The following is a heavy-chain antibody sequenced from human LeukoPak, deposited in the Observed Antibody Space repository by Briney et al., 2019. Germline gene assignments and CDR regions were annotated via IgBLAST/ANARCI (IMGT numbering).Heavy chain of an antibody. J-gene: IGHJ4*02. Sequence: PSETLSLTCSVSGSSFNTYYWSRIRQPAGKALEWIGRIHTSGSADYSPSLQSRVTISVDMSKKEFSLKLTSVTAADTAVYYCARDIVYLIDEDYGWGQGILVTVSS. D-gene: IGHD4-17*01. CDR2: IHTSGSA. V-gene: IGHV4-4*07. CDR3: ARDIVYLIDEDYG. CDR1: GSSFNTYY.